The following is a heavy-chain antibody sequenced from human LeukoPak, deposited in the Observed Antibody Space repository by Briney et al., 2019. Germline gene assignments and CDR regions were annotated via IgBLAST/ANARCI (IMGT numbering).Heavy chain of an antibody. CDR2: ISVSGTT. CDR3: AKDSGSYYFDY. V-gene: IGHV3-23*01. D-gene: IGHD1-26*01. CDR1: GFTFSNYG. J-gene: IGHJ4*02. Sequence: GGSLRLSCAASGFTFSNYGMHWVRQAPGKGLEWVSGISVSGTTYYADSVKGRATISRDNSKNTLYLQMNSLRAEDTAVYYCAKDSGSYYFDYWGQGTLVTVSS.